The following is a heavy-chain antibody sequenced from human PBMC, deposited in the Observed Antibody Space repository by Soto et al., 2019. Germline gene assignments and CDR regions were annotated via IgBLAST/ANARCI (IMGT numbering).Heavy chain of an antibody. CDR2: IKSRTENETT. V-gene: IGHV3-15*01. Sequence: GRNLKISRAANGLCCDNVSLRCVRQGSGKRLEWLGRIKSRTENETTDYASPARGRCIISRDDSKNMLHLQRNSRKSEDSCVYYCVTDLTQVNSWFYQWGQG. D-gene: IGHD3-9*01. J-gene: IGHJ4*02. CDR3: VTDLTQVNSWFYQ. CDR1: GLCCDNVS.